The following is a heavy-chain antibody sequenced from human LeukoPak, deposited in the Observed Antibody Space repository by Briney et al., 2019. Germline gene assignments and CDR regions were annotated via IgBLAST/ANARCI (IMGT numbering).Heavy chain of an antibody. CDR1: GYTFTGYY. J-gene: IGHJ4*02. CDR2: INPNSGGT. Sequence: ASVKVSCKASGYTFTGYYMHWVRQAPGQGLEWMGWINPNSGGTNYAQKFQGWVTMTRDTSISTAYMELSRLRSDDTAVYYCARGGYSGYDPDSFDHWGQGTLVTVSS. CDR3: ARGGYSGYDPDSFDH. V-gene: IGHV1-2*04. D-gene: IGHD5-12*01.